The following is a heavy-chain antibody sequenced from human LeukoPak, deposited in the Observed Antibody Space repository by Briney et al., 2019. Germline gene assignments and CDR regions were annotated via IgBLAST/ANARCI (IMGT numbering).Heavy chain of an antibody. Sequence: GASVKVSCKASGGTFSSYAISWVRQAPGQGLEWMGRIIPIFGTANYAQKFQGRVTITTDESTSTAYMELSSLRSEDTAVYYCARHGLVNYYGSGSPFDAFDIWGQGTMVTVSS. CDR2: IIPIFGTA. J-gene: IGHJ3*02. CDR3: ARHGLVNYYGSGSPFDAFDI. D-gene: IGHD3-10*01. V-gene: IGHV1-69*05. CDR1: GGTFSSYA.